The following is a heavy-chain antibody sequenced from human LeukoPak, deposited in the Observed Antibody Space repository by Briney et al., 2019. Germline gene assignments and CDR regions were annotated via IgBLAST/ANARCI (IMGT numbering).Heavy chain of an antibody. D-gene: IGHD2-21*02. CDR3: ARDGTGIQVIGLD. CDR1: GGSISSSSYY. J-gene: IGHJ4*02. V-gene: IGHV4-39*02. Sequence: SETLSLTCTVSGGSISSSSYYWGWIRQPPGKGLEWFGSIYYSGSTYYNPSLKSRVTISVDTSKNQFSLKLSSVTAADTAVYYCARDGTGIQVIGLDWGQGTLVTVSS. CDR2: IYYSGST.